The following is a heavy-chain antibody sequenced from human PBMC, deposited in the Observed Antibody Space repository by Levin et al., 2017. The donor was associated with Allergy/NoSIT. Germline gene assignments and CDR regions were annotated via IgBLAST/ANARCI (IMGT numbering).Heavy chain of an antibody. Sequence: ASVKVSCAASGFTFSSYSMNWVRQAPGKGLEWVSSISSSSSYIYYADSVKGRFTISRDNAKNSLYLQMNSLRAEDTAVYYCARDCSGGSCYGSYDYWGQGTLVTVSS. J-gene: IGHJ4*02. V-gene: IGHV3-21*01. CDR1: GFTFSSYS. CDR2: ISSSSSYI. D-gene: IGHD2-15*01. CDR3: ARDCSGGSCYGSYDY.